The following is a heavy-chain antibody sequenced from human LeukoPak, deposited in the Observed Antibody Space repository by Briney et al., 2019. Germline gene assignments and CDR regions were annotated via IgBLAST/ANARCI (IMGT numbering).Heavy chain of an antibody. J-gene: IGHJ4*02. CDR2: ISGSGGST. CDR3: AKSLWQQLVQRTTLDY. Sequence: GGSLRLSCAASGFTFSSYAMSWVRQAPGKGLEWVSAISGSGGSTYYADSVKGRFTISGDNSKNTLYLQMNSLRAEDTAVYYCAKSLWQQLVQRTTLDYWGQGTLVTVSS. D-gene: IGHD6-13*01. V-gene: IGHV3-23*01. CDR1: GFTFSSYA.